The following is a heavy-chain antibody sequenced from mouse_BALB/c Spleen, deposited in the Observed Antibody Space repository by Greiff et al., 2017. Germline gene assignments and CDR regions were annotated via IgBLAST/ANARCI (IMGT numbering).Heavy chain of an antibody. D-gene: IGHD2-2*01. Sequence: VQLQQSGPSLVKPSQTLSLTCSVTGDSITSGYWNWIRKFPGNKLEYMGYISYSGSTYYNPSLKSRISITRDTSKNQYYLQLNSVTTEDTATYYCASIYYGYDEAWFAYWGQGTLVTVSA. CDR2: ISYSGST. CDR3: ASIYYGYDEAWFAY. V-gene: IGHV3-8*02. J-gene: IGHJ3*01. CDR1: GDSITSGY.